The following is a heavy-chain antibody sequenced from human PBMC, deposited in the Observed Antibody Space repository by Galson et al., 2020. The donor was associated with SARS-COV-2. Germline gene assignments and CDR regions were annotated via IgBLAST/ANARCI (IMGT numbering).Heavy chain of an antibody. CDR2: IYPGDSDT. J-gene: IGHJ4*02. CDR1: TSYW. D-gene: IGHD3-22*01. Sequence: TSYWIGWVRQMPGKGLEWMGIIYPGDSDTRYSPSFQGQVTISADKSISTAYLQWSSLKASDTAMYYCARTQYYDSSGLIMGCDYWSQGTVVTV. V-gene: IGHV5-51*01. CDR3: ARTQYYDSSGLIMGCDY.